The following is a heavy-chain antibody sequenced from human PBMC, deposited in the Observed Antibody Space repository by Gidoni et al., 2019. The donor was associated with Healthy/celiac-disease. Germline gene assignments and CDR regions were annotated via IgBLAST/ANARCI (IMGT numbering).Heavy chain of an antibody. CDR1: GGSLSSSSYY. Sequence: QLQLQESGPGLVKPSETLSLTCTVSGGSLSSSSYYWGWLRQPPGKGLEWIGSIHYRGSTYYNPSLKSRVTISVDTSKNQFSLKLSSVTAADTAVYYCARHTDSSSWYFDYWGQGTLVTVSS. J-gene: IGHJ4*02. CDR3: ARHTDSSSWYFDY. CDR2: IHYRGST. D-gene: IGHD6-13*01. V-gene: IGHV4-39*01.